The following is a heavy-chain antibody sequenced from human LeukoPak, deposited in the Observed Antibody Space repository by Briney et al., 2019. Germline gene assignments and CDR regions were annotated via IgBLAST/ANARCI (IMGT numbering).Heavy chain of an antibody. J-gene: IGHJ2*01. V-gene: IGHV4-38-2*01. D-gene: IGHD2-21*02. CDR3: ARHSIVVVTAGYFDL. Sequence: SETLSLTCAVSGYSISSGYYWGWIRQPPGKGLEWIGRIYHSGSTYYNPSLKSRVTISVDTPNNQFSLKLSSVTAADTAVYYCARHSIVVVTAGYFDLWGRGTLVTVSS. CDR1: GYSISSGYY. CDR2: IYHSGST.